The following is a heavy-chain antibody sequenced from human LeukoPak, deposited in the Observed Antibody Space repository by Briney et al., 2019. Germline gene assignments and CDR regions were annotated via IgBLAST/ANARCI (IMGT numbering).Heavy chain of an antibody. V-gene: IGHV3-7*01. CDR1: GFTFSSYW. Sequence: GGSLRLSCAASGFTFSSYWMSWVRQAPGKGLEWVANIKHDGSEKYYVDSVKGRFTISRDNAKNSLYLQMNSLRAEDTAVYYCATRGTHGGYYGMDVWGQGTTVTVSS. D-gene: IGHD3-16*01. CDR2: IKHDGSEK. CDR3: ATRGTHGGYYGMDV. J-gene: IGHJ6*02.